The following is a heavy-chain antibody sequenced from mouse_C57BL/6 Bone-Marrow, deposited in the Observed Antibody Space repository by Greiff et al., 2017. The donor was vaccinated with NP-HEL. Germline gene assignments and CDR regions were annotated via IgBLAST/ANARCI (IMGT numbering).Heavy chain of an antibody. CDR3: ARDGGYDYSWYFDV. CDR1: GFTFSDYY. CDR2: INYDGSST. J-gene: IGHJ1*03. Sequence: EVQRVESEGGLVQPGSSMKLSCTASGFTFSDYYMAWVRQVPEKGLEWVANINYDGSSTYYLDSLKSRFIISRDNAKNILYLQMSSLKSEDTATYYCARDGGYDYSWYFDVWGTGTTVTVSS. D-gene: IGHD2-4*01. V-gene: IGHV5-16*01.